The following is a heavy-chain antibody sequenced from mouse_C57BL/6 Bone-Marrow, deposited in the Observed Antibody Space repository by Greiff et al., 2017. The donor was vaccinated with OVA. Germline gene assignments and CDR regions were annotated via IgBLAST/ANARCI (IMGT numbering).Heavy chain of an antibody. Sequence: QVQLQQSGAELVRPGASVTLSCKASGYTFTDYEMHWVKQTPVHGLEWIGAIDPETGGTAYNQKFKGKAILTADKSSSTAYMELRSLTSEDSAVYYCTRSNWDDFDYWGQGTTLTVSS. V-gene: IGHV1-15*01. CDR3: TRSNWDDFDY. D-gene: IGHD4-1*01. CDR2: IDPETGGT. J-gene: IGHJ2*01. CDR1: GYTFTDYE.